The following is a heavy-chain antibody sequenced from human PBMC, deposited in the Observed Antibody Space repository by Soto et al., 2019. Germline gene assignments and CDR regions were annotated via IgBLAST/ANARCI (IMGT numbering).Heavy chain of an antibody. CDR1: GFTFSNYW. J-gene: IGHJ6*02. V-gene: IGHV3-74*01. Sequence: PGGSLRLSCAASGFTFSNYWMHWVRQAPGKGLVWVSRIKSDGSSTNYADSVKGRFTSSRDNAKNTLYLQLNSLRVEDTAVYYCARGNSGMDVWGQGTTVTVS. CDR3: ARGNSGMDV. CDR2: IKSDGSST.